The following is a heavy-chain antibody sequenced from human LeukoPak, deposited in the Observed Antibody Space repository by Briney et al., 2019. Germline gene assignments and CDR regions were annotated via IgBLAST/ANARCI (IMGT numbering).Heavy chain of an antibody. J-gene: IGHJ4*02. CDR3: GKTVTMDS. CDR2: IGYDGVKT. V-gene: IGHV3-23*01. CDR1: GFTFSTYA. Sequence: PGGSLRLSCAASGFTFSTYAMSWVRQAPGKGLEWVSTIGYDGVKTYYADSARGRFTISRDNSKNTLFLQMNRLRAEDTAVYYCGKTVTMDSWGQGTLVTVSS. D-gene: IGHD4-17*01.